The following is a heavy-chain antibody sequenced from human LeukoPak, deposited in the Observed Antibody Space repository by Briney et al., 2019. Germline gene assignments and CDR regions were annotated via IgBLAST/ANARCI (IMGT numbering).Heavy chain of an antibody. V-gene: IGHV4-34*01. Sequence: PSETLSLTCAVYGGSFSGYYWSWIRQPPGKGLEWIGEINRSGSTNYNPSLKSRVTISVDTSKDQFSLKLSSVTAADTAVYYCARKLWSSGWYSRSFDYWGQGTLVTVSS. J-gene: IGHJ4*02. CDR3: ARKLWSSGWYSRSFDY. CDR2: INRSGST. D-gene: IGHD6-19*01. CDR1: GGSFSGYY.